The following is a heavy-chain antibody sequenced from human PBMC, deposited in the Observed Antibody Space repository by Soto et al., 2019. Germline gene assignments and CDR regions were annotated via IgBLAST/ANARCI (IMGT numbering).Heavy chain of an antibody. Sequence: PGGSLRLSCAASGFTVSSNYMSWVRQAPGKGLEWVSYISSSSTTIYYADSVKGRFTISRDNAKNSLYLQMNSLRAEDTAVYYCARGLSVVVAAPTGWFDPWGQGTLVTVSS. D-gene: IGHD2-15*01. J-gene: IGHJ5*02. V-gene: IGHV3-48*01. CDR2: ISSSSTTI. CDR1: GFTVSSNY. CDR3: ARGLSVVVAAPTGWFDP.